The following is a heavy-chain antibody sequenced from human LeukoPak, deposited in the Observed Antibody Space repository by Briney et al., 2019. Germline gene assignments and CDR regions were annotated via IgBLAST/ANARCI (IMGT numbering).Heavy chain of an antibody. CDR3: AKVPPHDDSGYSNPY. CDR2: ISGSGADT. J-gene: IGHJ4*02. CDR1: GFTFSSYF. D-gene: IGHD3-22*01. V-gene: IGHV3-23*01. Sequence: PGGSLRLSCAASGFTFSSYFMTWVRQAPGKGLEWVSGISGSGADTLYADSVRGQFTISRDNSKNTLYLQMNSLRAEGTAVYYCAKVPPHDDSGYSNPYWGQGTLVTVSS.